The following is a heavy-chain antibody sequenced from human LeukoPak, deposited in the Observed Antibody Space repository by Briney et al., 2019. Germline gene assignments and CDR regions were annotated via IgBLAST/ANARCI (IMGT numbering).Heavy chain of an antibody. CDR2: ISWDGGST. Sequence: GGSLRLSCAASGFTFDDYAMHWVRQAPGKGLEWVSLISWDGGSTYYADSVKGRFTISRDNSKNSLYLQMNILRAEDTAVYYCARNGIVGAGYYFDYWGQGTLVTVSS. CDR1: GFTFDDYA. J-gene: IGHJ4*02. CDR3: ARNGIVGAGYYFDY. D-gene: IGHD1-26*01. V-gene: IGHV3-43D*03.